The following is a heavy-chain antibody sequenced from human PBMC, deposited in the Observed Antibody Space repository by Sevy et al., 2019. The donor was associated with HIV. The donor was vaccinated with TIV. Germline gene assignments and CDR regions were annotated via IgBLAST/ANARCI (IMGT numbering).Heavy chain of an antibody. CDR1: GFIFSNFA. CDR3: ARGENDDEFFQY. D-gene: IGHD1-26*01. J-gene: IGHJ1*01. CDR2: TSYDGSHK. Sequence: GGSLRLSCTVSGFIFSNFAMHWVRQAPGKGLEWGAVTSYDGSHKYYADSVKGRFTVSRDNSRNILSLEMSSLTRDDTAVYYCARGENDDEFFQYWGQGTLVTVSS. V-gene: IGHV3-30*04.